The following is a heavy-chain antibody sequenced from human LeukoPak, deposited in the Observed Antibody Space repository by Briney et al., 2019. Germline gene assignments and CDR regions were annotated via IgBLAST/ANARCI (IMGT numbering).Heavy chain of an antibody. V-gene: IGHV3-74*01. CDR2: INSDGSST. CDR3: ARVRGGEYYDILTGYRARASGRYFDL. CDR1: GFTFSSYG. D-gene: IGHD3-9*01. Sequence: PGGSLRLSCAASGFTFSSYGMSWVRHAPGKGLVWVSRINSDGSSTSYADSVKGRFTISRDNAKNTLYLQMNSLRAEDTAVYYCARVRGGEYYDILTGYRARASGRYFDLWGRGTLVTVSS. J-gene: IGHJ2*01.